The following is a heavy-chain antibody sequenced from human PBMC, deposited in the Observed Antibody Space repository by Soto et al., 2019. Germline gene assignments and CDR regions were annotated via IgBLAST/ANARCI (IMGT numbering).Heavy chain of an antibody. CDR1: GYSVTTNW. V-gene: IGHV5-51*01. CDR2: IYPSDSDT. D-gene: IGHD3-10*01. J-gene: IGHJ3*02. CDR3: ARRPGSAFDI. Sequence: GESLNISCKASGYSVTTNWIGWVRQMPGKGLEWMGIIYPSDSDTKYSPSFQGQVTISADKSINTAYLQWSSLKASDTAMYYCARRPGSAFDIWGQGTMVTVSS.